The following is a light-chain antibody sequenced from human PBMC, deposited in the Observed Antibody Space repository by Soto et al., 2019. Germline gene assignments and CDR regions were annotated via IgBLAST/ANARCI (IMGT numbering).Light chain of an antibody. J-gene: IGKJ1*01. V-gene: IGKV1-6*01. CDR3: LQDHDDSWT. CDR1: ERISNY. CDR2: SSS. Sequence: AIQFTHSPSSLSASVLYRVTITCRASERISNYLNWYQKKPGAAPKLLIWSSSTLPTGVPSRFSGSRSGTEFTLTVSSLQPEDFATYYCLQDHDDSWTFGQGTKV.